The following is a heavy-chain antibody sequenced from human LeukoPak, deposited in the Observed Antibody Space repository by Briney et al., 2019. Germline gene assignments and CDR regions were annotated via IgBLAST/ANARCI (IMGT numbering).Heavy chain of an antibody. CDR3: AREGAADNFDF. Sequence: QPGGSLRLSCAASGFTFSSYEMNWVRQAPGKGLEWVSYITSSGRCIYYPDSVKGRFTVSRDNAKNSLFLQMNSLRAEDTALYYCAREGAADNFDFWGQGTLVTVSS. D-gene: IGHD6-13*01. V-gene: IGHV3-48*03. CDR1: GFTFSSYE. CDR2: ITSSGRCI. J-gene: IGHJ4*02.